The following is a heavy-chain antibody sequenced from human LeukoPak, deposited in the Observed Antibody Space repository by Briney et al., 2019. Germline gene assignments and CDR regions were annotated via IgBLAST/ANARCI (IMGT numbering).Heavy chain of an antibody. CDR2: ISGSGGST. D-gene: IGHD3-10*01. V-gene: IGHV3-23*01. CDR3: ARDLEWSGESGYPDV. J-gene: IGHJ6*04. CDR1: GFSFSNYG. Sequence: GGSLRLSCAASGFSFSNYGMSWVRQAPGKGLEWVSVISGSGGSTYYADSVKGRFTISRDNSKNTLYLQMNSLRAEDTAVYYCARDLEWSGESGYPDVWGKGTTVTISS.